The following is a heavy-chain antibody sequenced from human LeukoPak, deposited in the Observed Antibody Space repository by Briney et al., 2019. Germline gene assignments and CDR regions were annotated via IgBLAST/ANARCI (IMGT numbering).Heavy chain of an antibody. Sequence: SVNVSCKASGGTFSSYAISWVRQAPGQGLEWMGGIIPIFGTANYAQKFQGRVTITADESTSTAYMELSSLRSEDTAVYYCARTSSGWNYYFDYWGQGTLVTVSS. V-gene: IGHV1-69*13. CDR2: IIPIFGTA. CDR1: GGTFSSYA. D-gene: IGHD6-19*01. CDR3: ARTSSGWNYYFDY. J-gene: IGHJ4*02.